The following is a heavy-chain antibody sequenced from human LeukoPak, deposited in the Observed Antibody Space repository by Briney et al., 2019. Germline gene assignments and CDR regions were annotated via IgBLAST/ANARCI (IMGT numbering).Heavy chain of an antibody. Sequence: SVKVSCKASGGTFSSYAISWVRQAPGQGLEWMGGIITIFGTANYAQKFQGRVTITTDESTSTAYMELSSLRSEDTAVYYCARDFVGSGWPFDYWGQGTLVTVSS. CDR1: GGTFSSYA. J-gene: IGHJ4*02. CDR3: ARDFVGSGWPFDY. D-gene: IGHD6-19*01. V-gene: IGHV1-69*05. CDR2: IITIFGTA.